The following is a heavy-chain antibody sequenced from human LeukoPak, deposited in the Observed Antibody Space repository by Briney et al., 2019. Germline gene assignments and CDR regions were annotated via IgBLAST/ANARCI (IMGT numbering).Heavy chain of an antibody. CDR3: TRLRFLGWLFPDY. J-gene: IGHJ4*02. CDR1: GFTFGDYA. Sequence: PGRSLRLSCTASGFTFGDYAMSWVRQAPGKGLEWVGFIRSKAYGGTTEYAASVKGRFTISRDDSKSIAYLQMNILKTEDTAVYYCTRLRFLGWLFPDYWGQGTLVTVSS. CDR2: IRSKAYGGTT. V-gene: IGHV3-49*04. D-gene: IGHD3-3*01.